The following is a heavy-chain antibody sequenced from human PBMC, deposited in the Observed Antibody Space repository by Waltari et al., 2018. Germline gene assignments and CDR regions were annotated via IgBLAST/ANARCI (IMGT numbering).Heavy chain of an antibody. CDR3: ARVWAPAFYDFWSLSGMDV. Sequence: QVQLVQSGAEVKKPGSSVKVSCKASGGTFSSYAISWVRQAPGQGLEWMGGIIPIFGTANYAQKFQGRVTITADESTSTAYMELSSLRADDTAVYYCARVWAPAFYDFWSLSGMDVWGQGTTVTVSS. CDR2: IIPIFGTA. V-gene: IGHV1-69*01. CDR1: GGTFSSYA. J-gene: IGHJ6*02. D-gene: IGHD3-3*01.